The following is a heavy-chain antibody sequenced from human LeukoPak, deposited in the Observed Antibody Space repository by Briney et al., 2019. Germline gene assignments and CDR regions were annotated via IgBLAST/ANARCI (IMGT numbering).Heavy chain of an antibody. CDR2: IYSGGST. CDR3: AKVKSAGTTYYAMDV. CDR1: GFTVSSNY. D-gene: IGHD4-17*01. J-gene: IGHJ6*02. Sequence: GGSLRLSCAASGFTVSSNYMSWVRQAPGKGLEWVSVIYSGGSTYYADSVKGRFTISRDNSKNTLYLQMNSLRAEGTAVYYCAKVKSAGTTYYAMDVWGQGTTATVSS. V-gene: IGHV3-66*01.